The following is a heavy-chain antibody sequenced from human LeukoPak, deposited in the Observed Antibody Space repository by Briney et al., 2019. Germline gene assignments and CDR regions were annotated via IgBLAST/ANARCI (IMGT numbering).Heavy chain of an antibody. D-gene: IGHD4-17*01. J-gene: IGHJ6*03. CDR1: GFIFSGSA. V-gene: IGHV3-73*01. CDR2: IRGKANNYAT. Sequence: GGSLKLSCAASGFIFSGSALHWVRQASSKGLEWVGRIRGKANNYATGYAESVKGRFAIPRDDSKNMVHLEMNNLKTEDTGVYCCRGAGDYLAYYYLDVWGKGTTVIVSS. CDR3: RGAGDYLAYYYLDV.